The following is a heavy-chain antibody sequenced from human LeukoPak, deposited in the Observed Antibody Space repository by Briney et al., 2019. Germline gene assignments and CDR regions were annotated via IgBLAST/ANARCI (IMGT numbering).Heavy chain of an antibody. CDR1: GGSFSGYY. J-gene: IGHJ4*02. CDR3: ARYSSSSYDY. V-gene: IGHV4-34*01. Sequence: PSETLSLTCAVYGGSFSGYYWSWIRQPPGKGLEWIGEINHSGSTNYNPSLKSRVTISVDTSKNQFSLKLSSVTAADTAVYYCARYSSSSYDYWGQGTLVTVSP. D-gene: IGHD6-6*01. CDR2: INHSGST.